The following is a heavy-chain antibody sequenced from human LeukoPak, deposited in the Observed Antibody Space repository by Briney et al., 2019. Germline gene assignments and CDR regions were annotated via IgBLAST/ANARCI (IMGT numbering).Heavy chain of an antibody. CDR1: GYTFTGYY. J-gene: IGHJ4*02. V-gene: IGHV1-2*02. D-gene: IGHD6-19*01. CDR3: ARASIAAVAGTLDY. Sequence: ASVKVSCKASGYTFTGYYMHWVRQAPGQGLEWMGWINPNSGGTNYAQKFQGRVTMTRDTSISTAYMELSRLRSEDTAVYYCARASIAAVAGTLDYWGQGTLVTVSS. CDR2: INPNSGGT.